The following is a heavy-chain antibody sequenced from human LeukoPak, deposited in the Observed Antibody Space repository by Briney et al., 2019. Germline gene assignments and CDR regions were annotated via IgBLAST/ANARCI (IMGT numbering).Heavy chain of an antibody. J-gene: IGHJ4*02. CDR2: IRYDGSNK. D-gene: IGHD3-22*01. CDR3: AKGGPARIVVVIDY. V-gene: IGHV3-30*02. Sequence: GGSLRLSCAASGFTFSSYGMHWVRQAPGKGLEWVAFIRYDGSNKYYADSVKGRLTISRDNSKNTLYLQMNSLRAEDTAVYYCAKGGPARIVVVIDYWGQGTLVTVSS. CDR1: GFTFSSYG.